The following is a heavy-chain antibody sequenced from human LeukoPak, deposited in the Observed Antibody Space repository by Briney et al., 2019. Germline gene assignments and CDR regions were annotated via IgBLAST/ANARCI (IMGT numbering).Heavy chain of an antibody. J-gene: IGHJ4*02. CDR3: ARSRGTLLRDALEY. V-gene: IGHV3-21*01. Sequence: PGGSLRLSCAASRFTFSSYTMNWVRQAPGKGLEWVSSISISSNYLYYADSVKGRFTISRDNAKNSLYLQMSSLRAEDTAVYFCARSRGTLLRDALEYWGQGTLVTVSS. D-gene: IGHD1-1*01. CDR2: ISISSNYL. CDR1: RFTFSSYT.